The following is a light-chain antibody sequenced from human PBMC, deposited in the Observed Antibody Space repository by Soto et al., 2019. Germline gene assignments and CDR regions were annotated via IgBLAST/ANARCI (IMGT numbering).Light chain of an antibody. J-gene: IGLJ1*01. CDR1: SSDVGNYKY. CDR2: EVS. CDR3: FSYTSSGTYV. V-gene: IGLV2-14*01. Sequence: ALTQPASVSGSPGQSITISCTGTSSDVGNYKYVSWYQQHPGKAPKLMIYEVSNRPSGVSNRFSGSKSGNTASLTISGLQAEDETDYYCFSYTSSGTYVFGTGTKV.